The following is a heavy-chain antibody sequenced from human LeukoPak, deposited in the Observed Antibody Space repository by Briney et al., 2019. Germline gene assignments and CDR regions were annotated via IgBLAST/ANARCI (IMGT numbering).Heavy chain of an antibody. D-gene: IGHD4-23*01. Sequence: PPGTLSLTCAVSGGSISNSHWWTWVRQPPGKGLEWIGEIYHNGSTNYNPSLKSRVTISEDTSKNQFSLKLSSVTAADTAVYYCARLECTVNYGGKICVFDYWGQGTLVTVSS. J-gene: IGHJ4*02. CDR1: GGSISNSHW. CDR3: ARLECTVNYGGKICVFDY. CDR2: IYHNGST. V-gene: IGHV4-4*03.